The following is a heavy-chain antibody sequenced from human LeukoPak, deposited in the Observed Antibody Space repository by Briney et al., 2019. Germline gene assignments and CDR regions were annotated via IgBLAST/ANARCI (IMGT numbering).Heavy chain of an antibody. V-gene: IGHV1-69*05. CDR1: GGTFSSYA. Sequence: GASVKVSCKASGGTFSSYAISWVRQAPGQGLEWMGGIIPIFGTANYAQKFQGRVTMTRDTSISTAYMELSRLGSDDTAVYYCARGAVPVFYYYMDVWGKGTTVTVSS. CDR2: IIPIFGTA. D-gene: IGHD2-2*01. J-gene: IGHJ6*03. CDR3: ARGAVPVFYYYMDV.